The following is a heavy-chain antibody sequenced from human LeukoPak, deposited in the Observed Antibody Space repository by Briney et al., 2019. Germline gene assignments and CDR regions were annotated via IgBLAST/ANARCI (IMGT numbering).Heavy chain of an antibody. J-gene: IGHJ4*02. CDR3: ARQTGY. CDR1: GFTFSSYA. CDR2: ISSNGGST. Sequence: GGSLRLSCAASGFTFSSYAMHWVRQAPGKGLEYVSAISSNGGSTYYANSVKGRFTISRDNSKNTLYLQMGSLRSEDTAVYYCARQTGYWGQGTLVTVSS. V-gene: IGHV3-64*01.